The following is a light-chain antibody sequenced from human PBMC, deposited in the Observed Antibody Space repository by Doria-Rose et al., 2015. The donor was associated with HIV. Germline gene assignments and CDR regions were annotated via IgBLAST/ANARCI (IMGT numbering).Light chain of an antibody. CDR2: WAS. J-gene: IGKJ3*01. Sequence: DIQVTQSPESLGMSLGERATLNCKSNQSLLYTSKNYLAWYQQKPGQPPKLLIYWASTRQSGLPARFSGSGSGTDFTLTISSLEAEDVAVYYCQQYYDTPSFVPGTTVDIK. CDR1: QSLLYTSKNY. CDR3: QQYYDTPS. V-gene: IGKV4-1*01.